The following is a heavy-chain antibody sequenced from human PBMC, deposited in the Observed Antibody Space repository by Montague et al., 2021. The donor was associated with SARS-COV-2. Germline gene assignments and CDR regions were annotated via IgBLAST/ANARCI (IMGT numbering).Heavy chain of an antibody. CDR1: GFTFSSYR. CDR3: ARGGLRYCSGGSCRTKDGMDV. Sequence: SLRLSCAASGFTFSSYRMNWVRQAPGKGLEWVSSISSSSSYIYYADSVKGRFTISRDNAKNSLYLQMNSLRAEDTAVYYCARGGLRYCSGGSCRTKDGMDVWGQGTTVTVPS. CDR2: ISSSSSYI. D-gene: IGHD2-15*01. J-gene: IGHJ6*02. V-gene: IGHV3-21*01.